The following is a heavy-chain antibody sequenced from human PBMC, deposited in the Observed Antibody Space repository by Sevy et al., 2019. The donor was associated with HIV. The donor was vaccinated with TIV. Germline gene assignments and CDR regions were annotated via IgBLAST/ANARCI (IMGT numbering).Heavy chain of an antibody. V-gene: IGHV3-48*03. D-gene: IGHD2-8*01. CDR2: ISSSGSSI. J-gene: IGHJ5*02. Sequence: GGSLRLSCTASGFTFSSYDMNWVRQAPGKGLEWVSKISSSGSSIYYADSVKGRFTNSRDNAKNSLNLQMSSLRAEDTAVYYCTRNGGAFDNGCDPWGQGTLVTVSS. CDR1: GFTFSSYD. CDR3: TRNGGAFDNGCDP.